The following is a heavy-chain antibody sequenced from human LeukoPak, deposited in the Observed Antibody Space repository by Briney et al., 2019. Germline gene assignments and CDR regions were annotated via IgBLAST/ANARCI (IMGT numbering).Heavy chain of an antibody. CDR1: GFTFSSYT. D-gene: IGHD5-24*01. J-gene: IGHJ3*02. CDR2: ISYDGSNK. CDR3: VRASYGGYNYLRDAFDT. Sequence: PGRSLRLSCAASGFTFSSYTMHWVRQAPGKGLEWVAVISYDGSNKYYADSVKGRFTISRDNSKNTLYLQMNSLRAEDTAVYYCVRASYGGYNYLRDAFDTWGQGTMVTVSS. V-gene: IGHV3-30-3*01.